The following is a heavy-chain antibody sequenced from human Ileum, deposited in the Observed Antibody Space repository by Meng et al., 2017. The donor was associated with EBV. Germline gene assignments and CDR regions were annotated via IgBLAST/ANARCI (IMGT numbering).Heavy chain of an antibody. Sequence: VHLQESGQGLVTPSGTLYFTGAVSGGSISSSNWWSWVRQPPGKGLEWIGEIYHSGSTNYNPSLKSRVTISVDKSKNQFSLNLSSVTAADTAVYYCARVGQWLPIDYWGQGTLVTVSS. J-gene: IGHJ4*02. CDR2: IYHSGST. V-gene: IGHV4-4*02. D-gene: IGHD6-19*01. CDR1: GGSISSSNW. CDR3: ARVGQWLPIDY.